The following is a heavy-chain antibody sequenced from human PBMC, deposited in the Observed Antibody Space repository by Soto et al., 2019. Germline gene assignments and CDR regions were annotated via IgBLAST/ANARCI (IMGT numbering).Heavy chain of an antibody. CDR2: INHSGST. J-gene: IGHJ6*02. Sequence: SETLSLTCAVYGGSFSGYYWSWIRQPPGKGLEWIGEINHSGSTNYNPSLKSRVTISVDTSKNQFSLKLSSVTAADTAVYYCARGPPGYYYYYGMDVWGQGTTVTVSS. CDR1: GGSFSGYY. V-gene: IGHV4-34*01. CDR3: ARGPPGYYYYYGMDV. D-gene: IGHD3-10*01.